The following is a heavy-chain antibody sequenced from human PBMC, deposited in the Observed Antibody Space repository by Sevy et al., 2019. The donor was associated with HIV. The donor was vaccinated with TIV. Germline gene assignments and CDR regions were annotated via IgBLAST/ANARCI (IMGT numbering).Heavy chain of an antibody. CDR2: ISNSGNTI. Sequence: GGSLRLSCTASGFTFSTYEMNWVRQAPGKGLEWVSYISNSGNTIYYSDSVKGRFTISRDNAKNSLYLQMNSLRAADTAVYYCARGSSSGPYWGQGTLVTVSS. J-gene: IGHJ4*02. V-gene: IGHV3-48*03. D-gene: IGHD6-13*01. CDR3: ARGSSSGPY. CDR1: GFTFSTYE.